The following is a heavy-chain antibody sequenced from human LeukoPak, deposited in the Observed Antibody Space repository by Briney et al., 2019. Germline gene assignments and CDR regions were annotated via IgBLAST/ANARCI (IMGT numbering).Heavy chain of an antibody. CDR2: TSGSGGST. Sequence: SGGSLRLSCAASGFTFSKYNKNWVRQAPGKGLEWVSATSGSGGSTYYADSVKGRFTISRDNSKNTLYLQVNSLRADDTAIYYCAKDLTGLTFGGVNVPDYWGEGTLVTVSS. V-gene: IGHV3-23*01. CDR1: GFTFSKYN. J-gene: IGHJ4*02. CDR3: AKDLTGLTFGGVNVPDY. D-gene: IGHD3-16*01.